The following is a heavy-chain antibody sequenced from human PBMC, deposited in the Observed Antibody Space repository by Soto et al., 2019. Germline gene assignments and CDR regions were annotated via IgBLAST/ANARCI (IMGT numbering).Heavy chain of an antibody. CDR1: GGTFSSYT. CDR3: ARDRGDGYNNY. CDR2: IIPILGIA. Sequence: QVQLVQSGAEVKKPGSSVKVSCKASGGTFSSYTISWVRRAPGQGLEWMGRIIPILGIANYAQKFQGRVTITADKSTSTAYMELSSLRSEDTAVYYCARDRGDGYNNYWGQGTLVTVSS. V-gene: IGHV1-69*08. J-gene: IGHJ4*02. D-gene: IGHD5-12*01.